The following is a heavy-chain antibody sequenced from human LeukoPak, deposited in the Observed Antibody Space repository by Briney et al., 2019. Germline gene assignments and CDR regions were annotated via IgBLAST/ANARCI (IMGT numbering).Heavy chain of an antibody. CDR1: GYTFTGYY. J-gene: IGHJ6*02. Sequence: ASVKVSCKASGYTFTGYYMHWVRQAPGQGLEWMRRINPNSGGTNYAQKFQGRVTMTRDTSISTAYMELSRLRSDDTAVYYCARGDPSHYYYYYGMDVWGQGTTVTVSS. CDR2: INPNSGGT. CDR3: ARGDPSHYYYYYGMDV. V-gene: IGHV1-2*06.